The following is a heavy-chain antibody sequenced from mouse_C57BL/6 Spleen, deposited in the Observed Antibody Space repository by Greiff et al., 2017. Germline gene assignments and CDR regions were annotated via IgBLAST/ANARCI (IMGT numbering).Heavy chain of an antibody. CDR3: ARSITTVVRAMDY. CDR2: IYPGDGDT. CDR1: GYAFSSSW. V-gene: IGHV1-82*01. Sequence: VKLMESGPELVKPGASVKISCKASGYAFSSSWLNWVKQRPGKGLEWIGRIYPGDGDTNYNGKFKGKATLTADKSSSTAYMQLSSLTSEDSAVYFCARSITTVVRAMDYWGQGTSVTVSS. D-gene: IGHD1-1*01. J-gene: IGHJ4*01.